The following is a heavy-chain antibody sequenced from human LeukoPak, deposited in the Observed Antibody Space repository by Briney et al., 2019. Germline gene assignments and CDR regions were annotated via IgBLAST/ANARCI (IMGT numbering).Heavy chain of an antibody. V-gene: IGHV3-15*01. CDR3: TTFYNVPGYYYYMDV. Sequence: GGSLRLSCAASGFTFSNAWMSWVRQAPGKGLEWVGRIKSKTDGGTTDYTAPVKGRFTISRDDSKNTLYLQMNSLKTEDTAVYYCTTFYNVPGYYYYMDVWGKGTTVTASS. D-gene: IGHD1-1*01. CDR1: GFTFSNAW. CDR2: IKSKTDGGTT. J-gene: IGHJ6*03.